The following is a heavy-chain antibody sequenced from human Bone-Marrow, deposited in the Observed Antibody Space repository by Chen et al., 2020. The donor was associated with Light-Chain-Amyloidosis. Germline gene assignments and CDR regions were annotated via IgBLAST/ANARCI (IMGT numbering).Heavy chain of an antibody. CDR3: ARDGYSDWNYLNYYMDV. Sequence: EVQLVESGGGLVKPGGSVRLSCAAAGFTFSSFGMTWVRQAPGKGLEWVSSIRGSSNYVYYADSVKGRFTISRDSAKNSLYLQMNSLRAEDTAVYYCARDGYSDWNYLNYYMDVWGNGTTVTVSS. J-gene: IGHJ6*03. CDR2: IRGSSNYV. CDR1: GFTFSSFG. V-gene: IGHV3-21*01. D-gene: IGHD1-7*01.